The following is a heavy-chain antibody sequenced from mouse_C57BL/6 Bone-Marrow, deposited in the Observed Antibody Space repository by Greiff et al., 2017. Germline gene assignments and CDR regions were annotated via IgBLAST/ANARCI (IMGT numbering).Heavy chain of an antibody. CDR1: GYTFTSYW. CDR3: AREGITTVVPFDY. Sequence: QVQLQQPGAELVMPGASVKLSCKASGYTFTSYWMHWVKQRPGQGLEWIGEIDPSDSYTNYNQKFKGKSTLPVDKSSSTAYMQLSSLTSEDSAVYYCAREGITTVVPFDYWGQGTTLTVSS. CDR2: IDPSDSYT. J-gene: IGHJ2*01. D-gene: IGHD1-1*01. V-gene: IGHV1-69*01.